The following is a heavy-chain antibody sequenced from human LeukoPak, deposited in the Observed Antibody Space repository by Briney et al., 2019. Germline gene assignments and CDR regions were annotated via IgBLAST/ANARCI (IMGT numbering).Heavy chain of an antibody. CDR2: ISGSAGST. J-gene: IGHJ4*02. Sequence: VGALRLSCAASGFTFSSYAMSWVRQAPGKGLEWVSAISGSAGSTYYPDSVKGRFTISRDNAKHSLSLQMNSLRAEDTAVYYCARDRLYGPPDYWGQGTLVTVSS. V-gene: IGHV3-23*01. CDR1: GFTFSSYA. CDR3: ARDRLYGPPDY. D-gene: IGHD4-17*01.